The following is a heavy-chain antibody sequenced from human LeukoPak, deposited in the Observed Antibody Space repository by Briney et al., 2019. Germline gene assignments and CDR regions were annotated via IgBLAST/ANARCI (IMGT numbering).Heavy chain of an antibody. CDR2: INPNSGGT. J-gene: IGHJ3*02. CDR1: GYTFTGYY. D-gene: IGHD3-22*01. V-gene: IGHV1-2*02. CDR3: ASYYDRTDALDI. Sequence: ASVKVSCKASGYTFTGYYIHWVRQAPGQGLEWMGWINPNSGGTHYAQKFQGRVTMTRDTSISTAYMELSRLRSDDTAVYYCASYYDRTDALDIWGQGTMVTVSS.